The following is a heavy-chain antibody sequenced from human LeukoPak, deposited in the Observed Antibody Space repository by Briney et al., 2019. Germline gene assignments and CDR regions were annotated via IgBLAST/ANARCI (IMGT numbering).Heavy chain of an antibody. CDR1: GFTFSSYD. V-gene: IGHV3-13*01. D-gene: IGHD1-26*01. CDR2: IGVAANT. J-gene: IGHJ4*02. CDR3: VRQKTPHGNFDY. Sequence: PGGSLRLSRAASGFTFSSYDMHWVRQATGKGLEWVSAIGVAANTFYSGSVKGRFTISRENAKNSLYLLMSSLRAEDTAVYYCVRQKTPHGNFDYWGQGTLVTVSS.